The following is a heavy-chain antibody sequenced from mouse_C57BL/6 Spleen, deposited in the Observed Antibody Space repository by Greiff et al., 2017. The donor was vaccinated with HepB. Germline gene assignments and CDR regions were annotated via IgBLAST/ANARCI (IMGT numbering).Heavy chain of an antibody. CDR3: ARDGGIYDGYLRFAY. V-gene: IGHV5-16*01. J-gene: IGHJ3*01. CDR2: INYDGSST. Sequence: EVKLVESEGGLVQPGSSMKLSCTASGFTFSDYYMAWVRQVPEKGLEWVANINYDGSSTYYLDSLKSRFIISRDNAKNILYLQMSSLKSEDTATYYCARDGGIYDGYLRFAYWGQGTLVTVSA. D-gene: IGHD2-3*01. CDR1: GFTFSDYY.